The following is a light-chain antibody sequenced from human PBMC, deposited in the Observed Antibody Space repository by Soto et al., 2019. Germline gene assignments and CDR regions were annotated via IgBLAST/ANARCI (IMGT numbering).Light chain of an antibody. CDR2: KAS. V-gene: IGKV1-5*03. CDR3: QHYNSYSEA. J-gene: IGKJ1*01. Sequence: DIQMTQSPSTRSASVGDRVTITCRASQSIGRFLAWYQQKPGTAPKLLIYKASTLKSGVPSRFSGSGSGTEFTLTISSLQPDDFATYYCQHYNSYSEAFGQGTKVDIK. CDR1: QSIGRF.